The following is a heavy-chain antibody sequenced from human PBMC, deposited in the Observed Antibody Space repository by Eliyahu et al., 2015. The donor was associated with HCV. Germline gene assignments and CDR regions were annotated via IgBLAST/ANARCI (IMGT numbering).Heavy chain of an antibody. CDR3: ATKAARVRAVMDY. CDR1: GGSITTDTYF. D-gene: IGHD3-10*01. V-gene: IGHV4-39*01. J-gene: IGHJ4*02. Sequence: QLQLQESGPGLVKPSETLSLTCVVSGGSITTDTYFWSWIRQSPGKAPEWIGSIYYNGNTHYNPSLNSRVSVSMDKSKNQFSLKLTSVTAADSAVYYCATKAARVRAVMDYWGQGTLVTVSS. CDR2: IYYNGNT.